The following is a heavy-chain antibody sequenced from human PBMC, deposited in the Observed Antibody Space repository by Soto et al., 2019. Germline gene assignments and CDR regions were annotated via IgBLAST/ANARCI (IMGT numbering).Heavy chain of an antibody. CDR3: AIGTHGNSYYDY. CDR2: IYYSGST. V-gene: IGHV4-31*03. Sequence: SETLSLTCTVSGASMSSGGYYWTWIRQSPGKGLEWIGYIYYSGSTYYNPSLESRVAISLDTSRSQFSLTLHSVTAADTAIYYCAIGTHGNSYYDYLGQGTLVTVSS. J-gene: IGHJ4*02. D-gene: IGHD1-26*01. CDR1: GASMSSGGYY.